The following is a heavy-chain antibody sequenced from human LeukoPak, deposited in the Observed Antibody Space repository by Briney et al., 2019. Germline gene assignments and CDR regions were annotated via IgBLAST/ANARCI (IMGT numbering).Heavy chain of an antibody. D-gene: IGHD3/OR15-3a*01. V-gene: IGHV4-39*01. CDR2: VYYSGST. CDR1: GGSISSSSYY. CDR3: ARWRTARTGFDY. J-gene: IGHJ4*02. Sequence: SETLSLTCTVSGGSISSSSYYWGWIRQPPGKGLEWIGSVYYSGSTYYNPSLKSRVTISVDTSKNQFSLKLSSVTAADTAVYYCARWRTARTGFDYWGQGTLVTVSS.